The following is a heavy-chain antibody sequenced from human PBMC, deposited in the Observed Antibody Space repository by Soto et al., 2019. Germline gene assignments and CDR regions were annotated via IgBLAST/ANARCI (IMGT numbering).Heavy chain of an antibody. CDR1: GFTFSNYA. Sequence: EVQLLESGGGLVQPGGSLRLSCAASGFTFSNYAMTWVRQAPGKGLEWVSVITGSGGGTYFVDSVKGRFTISRDNSKNTVYLQMNSLRAEDTAVHYCAKRPRPAAGFAYWGQGTLVTVSS. CDR2: ITGSGGGT. J-gene: IGHJ4*01. CDR3: AKRPRPAAGFAY. D-gene: IGHD6-13*01. V-gene: IGHV3-23*01.